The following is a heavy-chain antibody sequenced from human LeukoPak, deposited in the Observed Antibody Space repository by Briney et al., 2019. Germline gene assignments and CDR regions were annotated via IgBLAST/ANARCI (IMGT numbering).Heavy chain of an antibody. V-gene: IGHV1-69*06. Sequence: ASVKVSCKASGGTFSSYAISWVRQAPGQGLEWMGGIIPSLGTANYAQKFKGRVTITADKSTSTAYMELSSLRSEDTAVYYCASTVKTSSGYPFDYWGQGTLVTVSS. CDR2: IIPSLGTA. CDR3: ASTVKTSSGYPFDY. J-gene: IGHJ4*02. D-gene: IGHD3-22*01. CDR1: GGTFSSYA.